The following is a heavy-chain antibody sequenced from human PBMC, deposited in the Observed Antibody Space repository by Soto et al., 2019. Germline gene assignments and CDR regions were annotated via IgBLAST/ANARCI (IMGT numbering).Heavy chain of an antibody. CDR3: ARGGSGWYQSRYYYYGMDV. Sequence: QVQLVQSGAEVKKPGASVKVSCKASGYTFTSYYMHWVRQAPGQGLEWMGIINPSGGSTSYAQQFRGRVTMTRDTSTSTVYMELSSLRSEDTAVYYCARGGSGWYQSRYYYYGMDVWGQGTTVTVSS. CDR2: INPSGGST. V-gene: IGHV1-46*01. D-gene: IGHD6-19*01. CDR1: GYTFTSYY. J-gene: IGHJ6*02.